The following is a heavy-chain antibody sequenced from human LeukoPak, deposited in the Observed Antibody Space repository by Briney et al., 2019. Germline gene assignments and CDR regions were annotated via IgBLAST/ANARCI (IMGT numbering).Heavy chain of an antibody. CDR1: GGSFSGYY. CDR3: ARVKSSWSYFGY. Sequence: SETLSLTCAVYGGSFSGYYWSWIRQPPGKGLEWIGEINHSGSTNYNPSLKSRVTISVDTSKNQFSLKLSSVTAADTAVYYCARVKSSWSYFGYWGQGTLVTVSS. V-gene: IGHV4-34*01. D-gene: IGHD6-13*01. CDR2: INHSGST. J-gene: IGHJ4*02.